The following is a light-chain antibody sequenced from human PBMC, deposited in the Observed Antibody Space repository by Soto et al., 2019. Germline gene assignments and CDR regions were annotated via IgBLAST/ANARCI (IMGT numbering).Light chain of an antibody. CDR2: DVS. CDR1: SSDVGGYNY. CDR3: NSYTSSSTYV. J-gene: IGLJ1*01. Sequence: QSALTQPASVSGSPGQSIAISCTGTSSDVGGYNYVTWYQQHLGKAPKLMIYDVSNRPSGVSDRFSGSKSGNTASLTISGLQAEDEGDYYCNSYTSSSTYVFGTGTKVTVL. V-gene: IGLV2-14*03.